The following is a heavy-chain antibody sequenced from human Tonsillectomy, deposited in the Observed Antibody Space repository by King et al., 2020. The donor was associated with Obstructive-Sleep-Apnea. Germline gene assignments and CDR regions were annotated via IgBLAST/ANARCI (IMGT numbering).Heavy chain of an antibody. V-gene: IGHV5-10-1*03. D-gene: IGHD3-10*01. Sequence: VQLVQSGAEVKKPGESLRISCKGSGYSFTNYWINWVRQMPGKGLEWMGKIDPSDSYATYSPSFQGHVTISADKSVTTAYLRWSSLKASDTAMYFCARRDYYASGDAFDIWGQGTMVTVPS. CDR2: IDPSDSYA. J-gene: IGHJ3*02. CDR3: ARRDYYASGDAFDI. CDR1: GYSFTNYW.